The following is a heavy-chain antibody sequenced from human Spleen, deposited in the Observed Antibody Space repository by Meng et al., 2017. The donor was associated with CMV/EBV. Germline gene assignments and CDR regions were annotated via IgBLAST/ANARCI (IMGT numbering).Heavy chain of an antibody. V-gene: IGHV3-21*01. Sequence: GESLKISCAASGFTFSSYSMNWVRQAPGKGLEWVSSISSSSRYIYYADSVKGRFTISRDNSKNTLYLQMNSLRAEDTAVYYCAKDQMVYQLLYLFDYWGQGTLVTVSS. CDR2: ISSSSRYI. D-gene: IGHD2-2*02. CDR3: AKDQMVYQLLYLFDY. J-gene: IGHJ4*02. CDR1: GFTFSSYS.